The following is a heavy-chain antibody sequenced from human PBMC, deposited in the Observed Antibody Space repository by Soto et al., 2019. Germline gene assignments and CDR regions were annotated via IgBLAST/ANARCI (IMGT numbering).Heavy chain of an antibody. V-gene: IGHV4-30-4*01. Sequence: SETLSLTCTVSGGSISSGDYYWSWIRQPPGKGLEWIGYIYYSGSTYYNPSLKSRVTISVDTSKNQFSLKLSSVTAADTAVYYCARDSLSLVAGTHWGQGTLVTVSS. CDR3: ARDSLSLVAGTH. CDR2: IYYSGST. D-gene: IGHD3-16*01. CDR1: GGSISSGDYY. J-gene: IGHJ4*02.